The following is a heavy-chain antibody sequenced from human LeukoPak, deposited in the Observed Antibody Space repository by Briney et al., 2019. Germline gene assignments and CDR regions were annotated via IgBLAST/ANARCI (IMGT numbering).Heavy chain of an antibody. CDR1: GFTVSSYD. CDR2: ISSSGGTI. V-gene: IGHV3-48*03. D-gene: IGHD3-16*02. Sequence: GGSLRLSCEASGFTVSSYDMNWVRQAPGKGLEWVSYISSSGGTIYYADSVKGRFTISRDNGKKLLHLQLNSLRAEDTAVYYCARDDYVWGSYRYAFDYWGQGTLVTVSS. CDR3: ARDDYVWGSYRYAFDY. J-gene: IGHJ4*02.